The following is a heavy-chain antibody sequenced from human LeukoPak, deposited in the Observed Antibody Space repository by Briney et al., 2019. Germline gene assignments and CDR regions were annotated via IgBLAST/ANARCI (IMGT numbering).Heavy chain of an antibody. Sequence: GGSLRLSCAASGFTFSSYSMNWVRQAPGKGLEWVSSISSSSSYIYYADSVKGRFTISRDNAKNSLHLQMNSLRAEDTAVYYCARDKGGIVGAHHFDYWGQGNLVTVSS. D-gene: IGHD1-26*01. CDR2: ISSSSSYI. CDR1: GFTFSSYS. CDR3: ARDKGGIVGAHHFDY. V-gene: IGHV3-21*01. J-gene: IGHJ4*02.